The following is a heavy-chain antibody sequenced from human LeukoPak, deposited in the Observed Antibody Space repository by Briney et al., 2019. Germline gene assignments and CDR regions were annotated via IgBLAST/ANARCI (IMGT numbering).Heavy chain of an antibody. CDR2: DSWKSRNNM. Sequence: GRSLRLSCVASRFTFDVYAMHCVRQAPRKGLEWVVGDSWKSRNNMGYADSGKGRLYLSRDNAKSSPYLQTHSLRWKGMAFYFCVKDIASVVYCSGGTCYFDYWGQGGLVIVSS. V-gene: IGHV3-9*03. CDR3: VKDIASVVYCSGGTCYFDY. J-gene: IGHJ4*02. D-gene: IGHD2-15*01. CDR1: RFTFDVYA.